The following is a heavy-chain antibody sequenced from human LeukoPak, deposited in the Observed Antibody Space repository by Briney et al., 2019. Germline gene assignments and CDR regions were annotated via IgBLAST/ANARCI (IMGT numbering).Heavy chain of an antibody. D-gene: IGHD2-2*01. Sequence: ASVKVSYKASGGTFSSYAISWVRQAPGQGLEWMGGIIPIFGTANYAQKFQGRVTITADESTSTAYMELSSLRSEDTAVYYCARMGVPAALDYWGQGTLVTVSS. CDR1: GGTFSSYA. V-gene: IGHV1-69*01. CDR2: IIPIFGTA. CDR3: ARMGVPAALDY. J-gene: IGHJ4*02.